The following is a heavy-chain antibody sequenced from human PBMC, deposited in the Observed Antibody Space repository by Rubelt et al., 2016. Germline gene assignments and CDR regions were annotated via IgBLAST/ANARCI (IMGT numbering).Heavy chain of an antibody. Sequence: GGSINSYYWSWIRQPPGKGLEWIGYSSYSGSTNYNPSLKSRVTISVDTSKNQFSLKLSSVTAADTAVYYCARGGHRDGYNYHFDYWGQGTLVTVSS. CDR1: GGSINSYY. J-gene: IGHJ4*02. D-gene: IGHD5-24*01. CDR3: ARGGHRDGYNYHFDY. V-gene: IGHV4-59*01. CDR2: SSYSGST.